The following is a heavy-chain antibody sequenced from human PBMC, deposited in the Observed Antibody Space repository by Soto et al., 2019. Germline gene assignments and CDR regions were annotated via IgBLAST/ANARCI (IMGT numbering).Heavy chain of an antibody. Sequence: ASVKVSCKASGYTFTNYGLTWVRQAPGQGPEWMGWISTYNGHTEYAQKFQDRVTLTTDTSTSTGYMEVRRLRSDDTAIYYCARDNGDSGASLVDFWGQGTLVTVSS. CDR2: ISTYNGHT. D-gene: IGHD2-8*01. V-gene: IGHV1-18*04. J-gene: IGHJ4*02. CDR1: GYTFTNYG. CDR3: ARDNGDSGASLVDF.